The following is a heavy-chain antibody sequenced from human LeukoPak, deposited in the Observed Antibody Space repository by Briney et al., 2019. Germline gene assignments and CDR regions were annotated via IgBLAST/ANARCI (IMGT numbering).Heavy chain of an antibody. CDR1: GFTFSSYA. CDR2: ISGSGGST. Sequence: GGSLRLSCAASGFTFSSYAMSWVRQAPGKGLEWVSAISGSGGSTYYADSVKGRFTISRDNSKNTPYLQMNSLRAEDTAVYYCAKKPSSSWYFDYWGQGTLVTVSS. V-gene: IGHV3-23*01. CDR3: AKKPSSSWYFDY. D-gene: IGHD6-13*01. J-gene: IGHJ4*02.